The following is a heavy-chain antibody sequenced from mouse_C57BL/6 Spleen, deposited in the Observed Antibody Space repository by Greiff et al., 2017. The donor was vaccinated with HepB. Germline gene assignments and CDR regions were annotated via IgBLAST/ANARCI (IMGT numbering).Heavy chain of an antibody. V-gene: IGHV1-69*01. D-gene: IGHD1-1*01. CDR3: AYGSSSSYYAMDY. Sequence: QVQLKESGAELVMPGASVKLSCKASGYTFTSYWMHWVKQRPGQGLEWIGEIDPSDSYTNYNQKFKGKSTLTVDKSSSTAYMQLSSLTSEDSAVYYCAYGSSSSYYAMDYWGQGTSVTVSS. CDR2: IDPSDSYT. J-gene: IGHJ4*01. CDR1: GYTFTSYW.